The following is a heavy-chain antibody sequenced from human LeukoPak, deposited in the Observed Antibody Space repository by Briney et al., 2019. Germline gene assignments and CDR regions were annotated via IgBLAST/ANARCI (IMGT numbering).Heavy chain of an antibody. CDR2: ISGSGGST. Sequence: GGSLRLSCAASGFTFSSYAMSWVRQAPGKGLEWVSAISGSGGSTYYADSVKGRFTISRDNSKNTLYLQMVSLRAEDTALYYCAKGIIPSAYSYIDFWGQGTLVTVSS. CDR1: GFTFSSYA. V-gene: IGHV3-23*01. CDR3: AKGIIPSAYSYIDF. D-gene: IGHD2-15*01. J-gene: IGHJ4*02.